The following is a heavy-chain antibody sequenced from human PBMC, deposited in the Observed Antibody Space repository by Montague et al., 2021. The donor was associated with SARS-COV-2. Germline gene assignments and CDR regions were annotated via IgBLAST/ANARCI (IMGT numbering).Heavy chain of an antibody. V-gene: IGHV4-39*01. CDR1: GGSIRSSSYY. CDR2: IYYSGST. CDR3: ARHRITIFLGCMFDY. D-gene: IGHD3-9*01. Sequence: SETLSLTCTVSGGSIRSSSYYWGWIRQPPGKGLEWIGGIYYSGSTYYNPSLKSRVTVSVDTSKNQFSLKLSSVTAADTAVYYCARHRITIFLGCMFDYWGQGTLVTVSS. J-gene: IGHJ4*02.